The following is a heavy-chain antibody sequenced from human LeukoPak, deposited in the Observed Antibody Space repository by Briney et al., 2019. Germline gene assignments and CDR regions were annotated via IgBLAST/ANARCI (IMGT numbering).Heavy chain of an antibody. CDR2: ISYDGNNK. CDR1: GFTFDNYG. CDR3: TRERDLSLYYFDY. J-gene: IGHJ4*02. V-gene: IGHV3-30*03. Sequence: PGGSLRLSCAASGFTFDNYGMHWVRQAPGKGLEWVAVISYDGNNKYYANSVKGRFTISRDNSKNTLYLQMNSLRAEDTAVYYCTRERDLSLYYFDYWGQGTLVTVSS.